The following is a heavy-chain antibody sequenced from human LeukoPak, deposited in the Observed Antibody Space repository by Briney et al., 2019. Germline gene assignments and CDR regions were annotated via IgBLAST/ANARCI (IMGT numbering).Heavy chain of an antibody. D-gene: IGHD3-10*01. J-gene: IGHJ6*02. CDR1: GFTFSSYA. Sequence: GGSLRLSCAASGFTFSSYAMSWVRQAPGKGLEWVSAISGSGGSTYYADSVKGRFTISRDNSKNTVYLQMNNLRVEDTAVYYCARDGGLGSPLGGHFYYGMDVWGQGTTVTVSS. CDR3: ARDGGLGSPLGGHFYYGMDV. CDR2: ISGSGGST. V-gene: IGHV3-23*01.